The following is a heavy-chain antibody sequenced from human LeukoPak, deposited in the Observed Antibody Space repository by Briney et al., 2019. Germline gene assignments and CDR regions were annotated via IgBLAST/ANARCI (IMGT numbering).Heavy chain of an antibody. D-gene: IGHD3-10*01. CDR2: IYYSGST. V-gene: IGHV4-59*12. CDR3: ARTHRYSGFDY. Sequence: SETLSLTCTVSGGSISSYYWSWLRQPPGKGLEWIGYIYYSGSTYYNPSLKSRVTISVDTSKNQFSLKLSSVTAADTAVYYCARTHRYSGFDYWGQGTLVTVSS. CDR1: GGSISSYY. J-gene: IGHJ4*02.